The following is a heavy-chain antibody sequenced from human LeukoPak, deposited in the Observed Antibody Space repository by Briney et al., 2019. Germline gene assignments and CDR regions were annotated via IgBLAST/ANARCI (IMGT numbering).Heavy chain of an antibody. V-gene: IGHV1-2*02. CDR3: ARGISYYYGSGSYTYGMDV. CDR2: INPNSGGT. CDR1: GYTFTGYY. D-gene: IGHD3-10*01. Sequence: ASVKVSCKASGYTFTGYYMHWVRQAPGQGLEWMGWINPNSGGTNYAQKFQGRVTMTRDTSISTAYMELSSLRSEDTAVYYCARGISYYYGSGSYTYGMDVWGQGTTVTVSS. J-gene: IGHJ6*02.